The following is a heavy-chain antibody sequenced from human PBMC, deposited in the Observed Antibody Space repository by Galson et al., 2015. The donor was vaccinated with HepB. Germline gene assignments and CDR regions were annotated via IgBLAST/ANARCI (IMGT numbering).Heavy chain of an antibody. J-gene: IGHJ4*02. CDR2: IYTSGST. Sequence: QVQLQESGPGLVKPSETLSLTCTVSGGSISSGSYYWSWIRQPAGKGLEWIGRIYTSGSTNYNPSLKSRVTMSVDTSKNQFSLKLSSVTAADTAVYYCASGYSYGYYFDYWGQGTLITVSS. CDR3: ASGYSYGYYFDY. V-gene: IGHV4-61*02. D-gene: IGHD5-18*01. CDR1: GGSISSGSYY.